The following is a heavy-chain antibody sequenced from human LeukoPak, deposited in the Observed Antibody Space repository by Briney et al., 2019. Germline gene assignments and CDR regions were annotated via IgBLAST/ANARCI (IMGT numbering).Heavy chain of an antibody. D-gene: IGHD6-13*01. CDR1: GGSISSSSYY. CDR2: IYYSGST. CDR3: AREQTVAAAGTLDY. V-gene: IGHV4-39*07. Sequence: PSETLSLTCTVSGGSISSSSYYWGWIRQPPGKGLEWIGSIYYSGSTYYNPSLKSRVTISVDTSKNQFSLKLSSVTAADTAVYYCAREQTVAAAGTLDYWGQGTQVTVSS. J-gene: IGHJ4*02.